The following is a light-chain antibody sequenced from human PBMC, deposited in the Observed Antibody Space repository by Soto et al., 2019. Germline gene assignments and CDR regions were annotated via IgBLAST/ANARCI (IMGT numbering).Light chain of an antibody. Sequence: NFILTQPHSVSESPGKTVTISCTRSSGSVASNYVQWYQQRPGSAPSTVIYEDNQRPSGVPDRFSGSIDSSSNSASLTISGLKTEDEGDYYCQSYDNSNQVFGGGTKLTVL. CDR3: QSYDNSNQV. CDR1: SGSVASNY. V-gene: IGLV6-57*03. J-gene: IGLJ3*02. CDR2: EDN.